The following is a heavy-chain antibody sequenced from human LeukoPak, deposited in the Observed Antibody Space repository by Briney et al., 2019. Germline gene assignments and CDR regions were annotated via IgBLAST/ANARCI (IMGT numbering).Heavy chain of an antibody. Sequence: GRSLRLSCAASGFTLSSYGMHWVRQAPGKGLEWVAVISYDGSNKYYTDSAKGRFTISRDNSKNTLYLQVNSLRAEDTAVYYCAKDSWNYFLGGSRPRHFDYWGQGTLVTVSS. V-gene: IGHV3-30*18. J-gene: IGHJ4*02. CDR1: GFTLSSYG. D-gene: IGHD1-7*01. CDR2: ISYDGSNK. CDR3: AKDSWNYFLGGSRPRHFDY.